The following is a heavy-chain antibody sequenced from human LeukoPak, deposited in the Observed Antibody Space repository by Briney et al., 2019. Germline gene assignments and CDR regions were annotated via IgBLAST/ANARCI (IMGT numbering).Heavy chain of an antibody. D-gene: IGHD3-10*01. CDR1: GASISSNDYY. J-gene: IGHJ4*02. Sequence: SETLSLTCTVSGASISSNDYYWGWIRQPPGKGLEWIGSIYYTGSTYYNPSLKSRVTISVDTSKNQFSLKLSSVTAADTAVYYCARDRWVSITMVRGVEYWGQGTLVTVSS. CDR3: ARDRWVSITMVRGVEY. CDR2: IYYTGST. V-gene: IGHV4-39*07.